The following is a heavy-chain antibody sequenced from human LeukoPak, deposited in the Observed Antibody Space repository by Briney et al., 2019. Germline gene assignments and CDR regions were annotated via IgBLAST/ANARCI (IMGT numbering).Heavy chain of an antibody. CDR2: IYYSGST. V-gene: IGHV4-59*08. J-gene: IGHJ4*02. D-gene: IGHD3-22*01. Sequence: PSETLSLTCIVSGGSIRSFYWSWTRKPPGKALDWIGYIYYSGSTNYNPSLKSRVPISVDTSKNQFSLKLSSVTAADTAVYYCARGEDDSSGFDYWGQGTLVTVSS. CDR1: GGSIRSFY. CDR3: ARGEDDSSGFDY.